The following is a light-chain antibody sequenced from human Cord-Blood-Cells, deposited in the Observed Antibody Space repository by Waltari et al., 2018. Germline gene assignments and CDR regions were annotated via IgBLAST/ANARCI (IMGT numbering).Light chain of an antibody. J-gene: IGKJ4*01. V-gene: IGKV1-39*01. CDR1: QSISSY. Sequence: DIQMTQSPSSLSASVGDRVTITCRASQSISSYLNWYQQKPGKAPKLLIYAASSLQSGVPSRFSGSGSGTDFTRTISSLQPEDCATYYCQQSYSTPQTFGGGTKVEIK. CDR2: AAS. CDR3: QQSYSTPQT.